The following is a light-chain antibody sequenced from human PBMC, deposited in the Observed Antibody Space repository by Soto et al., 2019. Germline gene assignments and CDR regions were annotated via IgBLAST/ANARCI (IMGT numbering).Light chain of an antibody. CDR2: GVS. CDR1: ISDFVVYNY. Sequence: LTQPASVSGSPGQSITISCTGTISDFVVYNYVSWYQQHPGKAPKLMIYGVSNRPSGVSNRFSGSKSGNTASLTISGLQADDEADYYCSSHTVSSALQVFGTGTKVTVL. CDR3: SSHTVSSALQV. J-gene: IGLJ1*01. V-gene: IGLV2-14*01.